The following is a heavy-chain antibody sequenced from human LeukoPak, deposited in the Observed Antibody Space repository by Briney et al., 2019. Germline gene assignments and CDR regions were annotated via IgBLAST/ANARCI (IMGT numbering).Heavy chain of an antibody. CDR2: ISGSGGST. V-gene: IGHV3-23*01. J-gene: IGHJ3*02. CDR3: ANLRVVYDSSGYYPWASNDAFDI. CDR1: GFTFSSYA. Sequence: GGSLRLSCAASGFTFSSYAMSWVRQAPGKGLEWVSAISGSGGSTYYADSVKGRFTISRDNSKNTLYLQMNSLRAEDTAVYYCANLRVVYDSSGYYPWASNDAFDIWGQGTMVTVSS. D-gene: IGHD3-22*01.